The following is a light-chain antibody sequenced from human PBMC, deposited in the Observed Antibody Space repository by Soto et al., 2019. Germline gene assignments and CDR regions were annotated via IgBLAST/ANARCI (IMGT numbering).Light chain of an antibody. J-gene: IGLJ2*01. CDR2: VEGSGTY. CDR1: SGHSSYI. CDR3: ETWDSNTRV. Sequence: QSVLTQSSSASASLGSSVKLTCTLSSGHSSYIIAWHQHQPGKAPRYLMKVEGSGTYNKGSGVPDRFSGSSSGADGYLSISSLQSEDEADYYCETWDSNTRVFGGGTKITVL. V-gene: IGLV4-60*03.